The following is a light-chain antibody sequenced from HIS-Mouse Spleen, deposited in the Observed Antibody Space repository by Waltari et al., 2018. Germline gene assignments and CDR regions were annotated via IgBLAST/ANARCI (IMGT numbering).Light chain of an antibody. J-gene: IGLJ2*01. CDR2: DDS. CDR3: QVWDSSSDHVV. V-gene: IGLV3-21*03. CDR1: HIGSKS. Sequence: SFVLTQPPSVSVAPGKTPRINCGGNHIGSKSLQCYQQKPGEAPVLVVYDDSDRPSGIPERFSGSNAGNTATLAISRVEAGDEADYYCQVWDSSSDHVVFGGGTKLTVL.